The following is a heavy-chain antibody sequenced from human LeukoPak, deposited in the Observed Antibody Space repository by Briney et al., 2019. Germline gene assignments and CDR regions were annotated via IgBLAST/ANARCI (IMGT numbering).Heavy chain of an antibody. D-gene: IGHD2-2*02. J-gene: IGHJ6*03. V-gene: IGHV1-2*02. Sequence: ASVKVSCKASGYTFTGHYIHWVRQAPGQGPEWMGLINPNSGDANYAQKFQGRVTVTRDTCITTAYMELSRLTSDDTAVYYCARGVYCTSTSCYSGLGYYYYYMDVWGKGTTVTVSS. CDR2: INPNSGDA. CDR1: GYTFTGHY. CDR3: ARGVYCTSTSCYSGLGYYYYYMDV.